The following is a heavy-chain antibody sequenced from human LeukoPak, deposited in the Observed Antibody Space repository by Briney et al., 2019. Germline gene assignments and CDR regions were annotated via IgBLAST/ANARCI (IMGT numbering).Heavy chain of an antibody. Sequence: ASVKVSCKASGYTFTSYDINWVRQATGQGLEWMGWMNPNSGNTGYAQKFQGRVTMTRNTSISTAYMELSRLRSDDTAVYYCARADGYNSYYYYGMDVWGQGTTVTVSS. V-gene: IGHV1-8*01. CDR1: GYTFTSYD. D-gene: IGHD5-24*01. CDR2: MNPNSGNT. J-gene: IGHJ6*02. CDR3: ARADGYNSYYYYGMDV.